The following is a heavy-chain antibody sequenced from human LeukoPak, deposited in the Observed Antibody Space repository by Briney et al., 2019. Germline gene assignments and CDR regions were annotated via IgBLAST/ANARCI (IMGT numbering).Heavy chain of an antibody. D-gene: IGHD6-13*01. Sequence: SETLSLTCAVYGGSFSGYYWSWIRQPPGKGLEWIGEINHSGSTNYNPSLKSRVTISVDTSKNQFSLKLSSVTAADTAVYCCARDSIAAAGTGYYYYYGMDVWGQGTTVTVSS. J-gene: IGHJ6*02. CDR3: ARDSIAAAGTGYYYYYGMDV. CDR1: GGSFSGYY. V-gene: IGHV4-34*01. CDR2: INHSGST.